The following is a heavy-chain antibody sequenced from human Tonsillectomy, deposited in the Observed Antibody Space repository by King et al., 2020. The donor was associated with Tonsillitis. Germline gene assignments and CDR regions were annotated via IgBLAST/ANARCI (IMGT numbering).Heavy chain of an antibody. CDR1: GFTFTSYI. J-gene: IGHJ5*02. CDR2: LRSSSDFI. Sequence: VQLVESGGGLVKPGGSLRLSCAVSGFTFTSYIMTLVRQAPGKGLEWVSSLRSSSDFIFYAESLKGRFTISRDNAKNSLYLQMNSLRAEDTAVYYCARGGTTLGWFDPWGQGTLVTVSS. CDR3: ARGGTTLGWFDP. V-gene: IGHV3-21*01. D-gene: IGHD1-26*01.